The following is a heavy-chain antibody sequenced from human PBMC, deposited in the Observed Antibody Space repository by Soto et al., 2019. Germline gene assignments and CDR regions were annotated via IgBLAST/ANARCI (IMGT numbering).Heavy chain of an antibody. CDR3: ARVPFLTMSGSSFYYHYMDV. V-gene: IGHV1-8*01. Sequence: QVQVVQSGAEVKKPGASVKVSCKASGYTFTSYDVTWVRQAPGQGLEWMGWMNPNSGNTGYAQKFQGRVTMTRDTSISTAYMELSSLTTDDTAVYYCARVPFLTMSGSSFYYHYMDVWGKGTTVTVSS. J-gene: IGHJ6*03. CDR2: MNPNSGNT. D-gene: IGHD2-2*01. CDR1: GYTFTSYD.